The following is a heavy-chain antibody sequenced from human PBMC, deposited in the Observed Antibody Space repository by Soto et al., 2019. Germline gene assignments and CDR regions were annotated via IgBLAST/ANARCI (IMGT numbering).Heavy chain of an antibody. D-gene: IGHD3-16*01. CDR1: GFTFRSYG. CDR3: AKVGATPGAFDY. J-gene: IGHJ4*02. CDR2: ISYDGSNQ. V-gene: IGHV3-30*18. Sequence: GGSLRLSCAASGFTFRSYGMHWGRQAPGKGLEWVAVISYDGSNQYYADSVKGRFTISRDNSKNTLYLQMNSLRAEDTAVYYCAKVGATPGAFDYWGQGTLVTVSS.